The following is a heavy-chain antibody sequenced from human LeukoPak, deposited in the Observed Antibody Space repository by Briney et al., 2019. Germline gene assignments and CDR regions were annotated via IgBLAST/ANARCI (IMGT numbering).Heavy chain of an antibody. CDR3: GKHSSSWPSETEIDY. J-gene: IGHJ4*02. CDR1: GFTFSSYA. D-gene: IGHD6-13*01. CDR2: ISGSGGTT. Sequence: GGSLRLSCAASGFTFSSYAMSWVRQAPGKGLEWVSAISGSGGTTYYADSVRGRFTISRDNSKSTLYLQMNSLRAEDTAVYYCGKHSSSWPSETEIDYWGQGTLVTVSS. V-gene: IGHV3-23*01.